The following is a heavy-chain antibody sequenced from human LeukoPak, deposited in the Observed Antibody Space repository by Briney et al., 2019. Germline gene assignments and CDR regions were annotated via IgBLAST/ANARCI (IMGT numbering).Heavy chain of an antibody. D-gene: IGHD6-13*01. CDR2: LIPIFGTA. J-gene: IGHJ6*02. CDR1: GGTFSSYA. V-gene: IGHV1-69*01. Sequence: ASVKVSCKASGGTFSSYAISWVRQAPGQGLEWMGGLIPIFGTANYAQKFQGRVTITADESTSTAYMELSSLRSEDTAVYYCARDEGIAAAGNTYGMDVWGQGTTVTVSS. CDR3: ARDEGIAAAGNTYGMDV.